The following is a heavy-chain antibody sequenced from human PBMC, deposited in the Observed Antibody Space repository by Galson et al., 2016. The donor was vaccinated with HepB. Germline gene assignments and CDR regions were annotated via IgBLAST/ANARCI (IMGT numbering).Heavy chain of an antibody. CDR3: SSRIARPGSSFDY. CDR2: IYYSGST. D-gene: IGHD6-6*01. V-gene: IGHV4-59*01. J-gene: IGHJ4*01. Sequence: SETLSLTCTVSGGSMRNYYWSWIRQPPGKGFEWIGYIYYSGSTNYNPSLKSRLTISLDTSKNQFSLKLTSVTAADTAVYFCSSRIARPGSSFDYWGHGTLVTVSS. CDR1: GGSMRNYY.